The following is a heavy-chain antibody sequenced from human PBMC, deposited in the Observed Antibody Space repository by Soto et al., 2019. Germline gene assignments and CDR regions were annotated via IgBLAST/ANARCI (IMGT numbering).Heavy chain of an antibody. CDR1: GFTFSNYE. J-gene: IGHJ6*03. CDR3: ARRGYGSGWPNVYMDV. CDR2: ISNNGAHT. D-gene: IGHD6-25*01. Sequence: EAKLVESGGGLVQPGGSLRLSCAASGFTFSNYEMHWVRQAPGKGLEYVSGISNNGAHTDYAKSVKGRFTISRDNSENTVYHQMGSLRAEDMALYYCARRGYGSGWPNVYMDVWGKGTTVTVSS. V-gene: IGHV3-64*01.